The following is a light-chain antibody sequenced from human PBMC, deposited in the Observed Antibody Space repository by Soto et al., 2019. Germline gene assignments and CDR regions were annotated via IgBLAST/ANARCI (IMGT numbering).Light chain of an antibody. Sequence: EIVLTQSPGTLSLSPGERGTLSCRASQNVSSSYLGWYQQKPGQAPRLLIYDASSRATGIPDRFSGSGSGTDFTLTISRLEPEDFAVYYCQQYGNSPKTFGQGTRLEIK. J-gene: IGKJ5*01. CDR2: DAS. CDR3: QQYGNSPKT. CDR1: QNVSSSY. V-gene: IGKV3-20*01.